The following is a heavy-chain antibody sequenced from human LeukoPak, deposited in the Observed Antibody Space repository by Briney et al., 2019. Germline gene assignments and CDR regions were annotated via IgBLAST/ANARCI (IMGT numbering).Heavy chain of an antibody. D-gene: IGHD2-2*03. J-gene: IGHJ4*02. CDR2: IYQSGNT. CDR3: TRDAASGYSTI. V-gene: IGHV4-39*07. CDR1: GGSISSSSYY. Sequence: PSETLSLTCTVSGGSISSSSYYWGWIRQTPGKGLEWIGSIYQSGNTYYNPSLKSRVTISIDTSKNQFSLNLRSVTAADTALYYCTRDAASGYSTIWGQGTLVAVSS.